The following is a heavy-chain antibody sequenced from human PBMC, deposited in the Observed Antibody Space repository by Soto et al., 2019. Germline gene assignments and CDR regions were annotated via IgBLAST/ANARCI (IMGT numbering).Heavy chain of an antibody. D-gene: IGHD6-19*01. V-gene: IGHV5-51*01. CDR3: ARRSIAVADPYYFDY. CDR1: GYSFTSYW. Sequence: GESLKISCKGSGYSFTSYWIGWVRQVPGKGLEWMGIIYPGDSDTRYSPSFQGQVTISADKSISTAYLQWSSLKASDTAMYYCARRSIAVADPYYFDYWGQGTLVTVSS. J-gene: IGHJ4*02. CDR2: IYPGDSDT.